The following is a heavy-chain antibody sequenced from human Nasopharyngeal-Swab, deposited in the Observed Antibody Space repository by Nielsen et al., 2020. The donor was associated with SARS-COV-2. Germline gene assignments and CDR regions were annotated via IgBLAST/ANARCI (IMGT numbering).Heavy chain of an antibody. CDR3: ARDVYSNYAYYYYGMDV. CDR2: IYYSGST. J-gene: IGHJ6*02. D-gene: IGHD4-11*01. CDR1: GGSISSGCYY. V-gene: IGHV4-61*01. Sequence: SETLSLTCTVSGGSISSGCYYWSWIRQPPGKGLEWIGYIYYSGSTNYNPSLKSRVTISVDTSKNQFSLKLSSVTAADTAVYYCARDVYSNYAYYYYGMDVWGQGTTVTVSS.